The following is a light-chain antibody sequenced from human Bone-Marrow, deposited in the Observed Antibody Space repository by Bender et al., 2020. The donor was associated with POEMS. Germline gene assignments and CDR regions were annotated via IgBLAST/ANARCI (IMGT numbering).Light chain of an antibody. Sequence: SYVLTQPPSVSVALGQTARITCGGNNIGTKSVYWYQQKPGQAPVRVVYDDSDRPSGIPERFSGSNSGNTATLTLSRVEAGDEADYYCQVWDTGNDHYVFGSGTKVTVL. CDR3: QVWDTGNDHYV. V-gene: IGLV3-21*02. CDR1: NIGTKS. J-gene: IGLJ1*01. CDR2: DDS.